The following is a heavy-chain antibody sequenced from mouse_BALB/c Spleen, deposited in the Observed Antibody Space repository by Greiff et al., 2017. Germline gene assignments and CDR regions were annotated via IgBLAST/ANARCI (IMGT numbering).Heavy chain of an antibody. J-gene: IGHJ2*01. Sequence: VQLQQSGAELVRPGTSVKVSCKASGYAFTNYLIEWVKQRPGQGLEWIGVINPGSGGTNYNEKFKGKATLTADKSSSTAYMQLSSLTSDDSAVYFCARSYYYGSPYYLDYWGQGTTLTVSS. CDR2: INPGSGGT. D-gene: IGHD1-1*01. CDR3: ARSYYYGSPYYLDY. CDR1: GYAFTNYL. V-gene: IGHV1-54*03.